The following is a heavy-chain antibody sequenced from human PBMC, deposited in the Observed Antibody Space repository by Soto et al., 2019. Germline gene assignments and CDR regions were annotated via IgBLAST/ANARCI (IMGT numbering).Heavy chain of an antibody. CDR1: GYTFFTYD. CDR3: ARHHGPTTSENWFDP. D-gene: IGHD5-12*01. Sequence: QVHLVQSGVEVKTPGASVKVSCQASGYTFFTYDISWVRQAPGQGLEWMGWISTYSGDTKYAQKSQGRVTMTSHTSTTTAYLDLRSLRSDDTAVYYCARHHGPTTSENWFDPWGQGTLVTVSS. J-gene: IGHJ5*02. V-gene: IGHV1-18*01. CDR2: ISTYSGDT.